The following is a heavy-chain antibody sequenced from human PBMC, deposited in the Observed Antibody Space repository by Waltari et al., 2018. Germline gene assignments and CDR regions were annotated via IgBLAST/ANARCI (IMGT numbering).Heavy chain of an antibody. Sequence: QVQLQESGPGLVKPSQTLSLTCTVSGGSISSGSYYWSWIRQPAGKGLEWIGRIYTSGSTNYTPSLKSRVTISVDTSKNQFSLKLSSVTAADTAVYYCARGRGYDFWSGYYIFYYYYGMDVWGQGTTVTVSS. V-gene: IGHV4-61*02. CDR2: IYTSGST. CDR3: ARGRGYDFWSGYYIFYYYYGMDV. J-gene: IGHJ6*02. CDR1: GGSISSGSYY. D-gene: IGHD3-3*01.